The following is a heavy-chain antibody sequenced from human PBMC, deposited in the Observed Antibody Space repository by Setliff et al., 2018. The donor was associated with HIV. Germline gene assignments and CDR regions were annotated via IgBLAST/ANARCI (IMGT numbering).Heavy chain of an antibody. D-gene: IGHD3-10*01. CDR3: ARARITMIGGRLEPYAFDR. Sequence: SETLSLTCTVSGGSFSTYYWSWIRQPAGEGPEYIGRVHSTGTTIYNPSLKSRVTMAVEASKNQLSLKLRPVTAADTAVYYCARARITMIGGRLEPYAFDRWGQGTKVTVS. V-gene: IGHV4-4*07. CDR2: VHSTGTT. CDR1: GGSFSTYY. J-gene: IGHJ3*01.